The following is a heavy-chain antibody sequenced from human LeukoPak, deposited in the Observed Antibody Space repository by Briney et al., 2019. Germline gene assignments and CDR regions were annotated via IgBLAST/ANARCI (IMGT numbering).Heavy chain of an antibody. V-gene: IGHV3-53*01. J-gene: IGHJ4*02. D-gene: IGHD6-6*01. Sequence: GESLRLSCAASGFTVSSNYMTWVRQAPGKGLEWVSLIYSGGSTYYADSVKGRFTISRDNSKNTLYLQMNSLRAEDTAVYYCAAYSSCDYWGQGTLVTVSS. CDR1: GFTVSSNY. CDR2: IYSGGST. CDR3: AAYSSCDY.